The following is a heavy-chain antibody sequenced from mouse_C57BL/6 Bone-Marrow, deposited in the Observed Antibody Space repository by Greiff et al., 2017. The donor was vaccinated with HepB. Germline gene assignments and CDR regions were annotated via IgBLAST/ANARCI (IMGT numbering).Heavy chain of an antibody. CDR2: ISYDGSN. CDR3: ARYYDYEFAY. V-gene: IGHV3-6*01. D-gene: IGHD2-4*01. J-gene: IGHJ3*01. CDR1: GYSITSGYY. Sequence: EVQLQQSGPGLVKPSQSLSLTCSVTGYSITSGYYWNWIRQFPGNKLEWMGYISYDGSNNYNPSLKNRISITRDTSKNQFFLKLNSVTTEDTATYYCARYYDYEFAYWGQGTLVTVSA.